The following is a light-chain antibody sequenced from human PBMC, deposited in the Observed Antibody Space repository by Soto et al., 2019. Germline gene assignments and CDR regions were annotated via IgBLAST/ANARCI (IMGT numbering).Light chain of an antibody. J-gene: IGKJ2*01. CDR3: QQYGSSPPT. Sequence: EIVLTQSPGTLSLSPGERATLSCWASQSVSNSFLVWYQQKPGQAPRLLIYGASSRATGIPDRFSGSGSGTDFTLTISRLEPEDFAVYYCQQYGSSPPTFGQGTNLEIK. CDR1: QSVSNSF. CDR2: GAS. V-gene: IGKV3-20*01.